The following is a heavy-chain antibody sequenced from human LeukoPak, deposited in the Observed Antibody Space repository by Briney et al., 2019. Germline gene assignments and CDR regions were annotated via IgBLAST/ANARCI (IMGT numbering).Heavy chain of an antibody. CDR3: AREPEYYDYVWGSYRAYYYYGMDV. V-gene: IGHV3-48*02. D-gene: IGHD3-16*02. Sequence: GGSLRLSCAASGFTFSSYSMNWVRQAPGKGLEWVSYISSSSSTIYYADSVKGRFTISRDNAKNSLYLQMNSLRDEDTAVCYCAREPEYYDYVWGSYRAYYYYGMDVWGQGTTVTVSS. CDR2: ISSSSSTI. J-gene: IGHJ6*02. CDR1: GFTFSSYS.